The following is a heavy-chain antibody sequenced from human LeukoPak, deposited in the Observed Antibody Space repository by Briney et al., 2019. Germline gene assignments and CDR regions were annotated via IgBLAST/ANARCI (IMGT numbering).Heavy chain of an antibody. CDR2: IKQGGSEK. V-gene: IGHV3-7*01. D-gene: IGHD1-7*01. CDR3: ARGVSSNWDYLYFDY. CDR1: GFTVSNNY. Sequence: GGSLRLSCAASGFTVSNNYMSWVRQSPGKGLEWVANIKQGGSEKYYVDSVKGRFTISRDDAKSSLYLQMNSLRAEDTAVYYCARGVSSNWDYLYFDYWGQGALVTVSS. J-gene: IGHJ4*02.